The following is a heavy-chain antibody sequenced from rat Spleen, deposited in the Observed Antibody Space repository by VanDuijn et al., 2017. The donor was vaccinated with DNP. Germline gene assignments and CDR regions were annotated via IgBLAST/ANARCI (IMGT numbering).Heavy chain of an antibody. Sequence: EVQLVESGGDLLQHGRSLKLPCVASGYTFNNYWMTWVRQVPGKGLKWIASTTSSAGSSYYPDSVRGRFTISRDNANNSLHLQMNSLRSEDTATYYCARSVYGHYFDYWGQGVMVTVSS. CDR2: TTSSAGSS. J-gene: IGHJ2*01. V-gene: IGHV5-31*01. D-gene: IGHD1-11*01. CDR1: GYTFNNYW. CDR3: ARSVYGHYFDY.